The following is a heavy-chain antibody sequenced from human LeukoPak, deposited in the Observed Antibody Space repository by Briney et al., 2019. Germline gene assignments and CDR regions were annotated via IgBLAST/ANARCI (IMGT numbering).Heavy chain of an antibody. CDR1: GFTFSSYA. V-gene: IGHV3-23*01. CDR2: ISGSGGST. J-gene: IGHJ4*02. D-gene: IGHD3-22*01. CDR3: AKVTITMIVVVIPPYYFDY. Sequence: GGSLRLSCAASGFTFSSYAMSWVRQAPGKGLEWVSAISGSGGSTYYADSVKGRFTISRDNSKNTLYLQMNSLRAEDTAVYYCAKVTITMIVVVIPPYYFDYWGQGTPVTVSS.